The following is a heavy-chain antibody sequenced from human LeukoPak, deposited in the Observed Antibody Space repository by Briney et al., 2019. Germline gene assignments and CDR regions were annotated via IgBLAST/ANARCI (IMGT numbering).Heavy chain of an antibody. D-gene: IGHD6-6*01. CDR2: IYPGDSDT. V-gene: IGHV5-51*01. J-gene: IGHJ3*02. CDR3: ATHGGGSSSSGSANAFDI. CDR1: GYSFTNYW. Sequence: GESLKIPCKGSGYSFTNYWIGWVRQMPGKGLEWMGIIYPGDSDTRYSPSFQGQVTISADKSISTAYLQWSSLQASDTAMYYCATHGGGSSSSGSANAFDIWGQGTMVTVSS.